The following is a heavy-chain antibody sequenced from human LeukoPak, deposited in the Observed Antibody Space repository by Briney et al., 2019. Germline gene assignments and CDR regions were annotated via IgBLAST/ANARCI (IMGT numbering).Heavy chain of an antibody. CDR2: IRYDGSNK. V-gene: IGHV3-30*02. CDR3: ARDSSGYYEFPYYMDV. Sequence: GGSLRLSCAASGFTFSNFGMHWVRQAPGKGLEWVAFIRYDGSNKYYADSVKGRFTISRDNAKNSLYLQMNSLRAEDTAVYYCARDSSGYYEFPYYMDVWGKGTTVTISS. D-gene: IGHD3-22*01. CDR1: GFTFSNFG. J-gene: IGHJ6*03.